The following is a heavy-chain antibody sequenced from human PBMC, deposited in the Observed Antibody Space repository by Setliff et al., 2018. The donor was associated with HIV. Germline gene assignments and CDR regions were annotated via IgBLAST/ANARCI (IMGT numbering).Heavy chain of an antibody. D-gene: IGHD5-18*01. CDR1: GYTFTGYH. CDR3: ARTLPQYTNLFDY. V-gene: IGHV1-2*02. Sequence: ASVKVSCKASGYTFTGYHIHWVRQAPGQGLEWMGWINPNIGGTNSAQKFQGRVTMTRDTSISTAYMELSRLRSDDTAVYYCARTLPQYTNLFDYWGQGTLVTVSS. J-gene: IGHJ4*02. CDR2: INPNIGGT.